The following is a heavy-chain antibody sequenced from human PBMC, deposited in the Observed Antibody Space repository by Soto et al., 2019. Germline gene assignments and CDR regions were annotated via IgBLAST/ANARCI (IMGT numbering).Heavy chain of an antibody. CDR2: DYYGGST. V-gene: IGHV4-39*01. Sequence: SETLSLTCTVSGGSISSSTYYWGWFRQPPGKGLEWIGNDYYGGSTYYNPSLKSRVTISVDTSKSPFSLKLSSATAADTAVYYCARAVVLTGYYYFDCWGPGILVT. D-gene: IGHD3-9*01. CDR3: ARAVVLTGYYYFDC. CDR1: GGSISSSTYY. J-gene: IGHJ4*02.